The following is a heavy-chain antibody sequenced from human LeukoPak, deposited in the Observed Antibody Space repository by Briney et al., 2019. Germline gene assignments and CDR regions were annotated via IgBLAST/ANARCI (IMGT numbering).Heavy chain of an antibody. D-gene: IGHD5-12*01. CDR3: ARVSYSGYDFAFDI. Sequence: ASVKVSCKASGYTFTGYYMHWVRQAPGQGPEWMGWINPNSGGTNYAQKFQGRVTMTRDTSISTAYMELSRLRSDDTAVYYCARVSYSGYDFAFDIWGQGTMVTVSS. CDR1: GYTFTGYY. CDR2: INPNSGGT. J-gene: IGHJ3*02. V-gene: IGHV1-2*02.